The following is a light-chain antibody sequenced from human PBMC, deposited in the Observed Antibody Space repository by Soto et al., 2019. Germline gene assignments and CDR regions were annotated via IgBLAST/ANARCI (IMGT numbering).Light chain of an antibody. CDR1: SSDVGSYNR. CDR2: EVS. V-gene: IGLV2-18*02. CDR3: YSFTSSNTYV. J-gene: IGLJ1*01. Sequence: QSVLTQPPSVSGSPGQSVTISCTGTSSDVGSYNRVSWYQQPPGTAPKVIIYEVSNRPSGVPDRFSGSKSGNTASLTISGLQPEDEADYYCYSFTSSNTYVFGTGTKFTVL.